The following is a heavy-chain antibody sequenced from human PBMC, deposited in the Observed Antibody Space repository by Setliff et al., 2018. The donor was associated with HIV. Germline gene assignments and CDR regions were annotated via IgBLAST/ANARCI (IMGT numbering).Heavy chain of an antibody. CDR1: GFSISSDYY. V-gene: IGHV4-38-2*02. CDR3: ARGSCFNTGCLDS. Sequence: SETLSLTCSVSGFSISSDYYWNWVRQPPGQGLEWIGSIYHSGKTYSNPSLKSRVTVSVYTSMNQSSLNLNSVTATDTAVYYCARGSCFNTGCLDSWGQGALVTVSS. J-gene: IGHJ4*02. D-gene: IGHD2-2*01. CDR2: IYHSGKT.